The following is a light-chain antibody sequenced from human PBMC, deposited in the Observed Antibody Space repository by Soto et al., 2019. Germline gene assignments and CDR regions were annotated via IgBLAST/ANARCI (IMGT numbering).Light chain of an antibody. CDR2: AAS. V-gene: IGKV1-27*01. CDR3: QTYKTAPRT. Sequence: DIQLTQSPSSLSASVGDRVTITCRASQAINNFLAWYQQKPGKAPKLLIYAASTLHSGVPSRFSGRGSGTDFTLTITGLQPEDVATYYCQTYKTAPRTFGQGTQV. CDR1: QAINNF. J-gene: IGKJ1*01.